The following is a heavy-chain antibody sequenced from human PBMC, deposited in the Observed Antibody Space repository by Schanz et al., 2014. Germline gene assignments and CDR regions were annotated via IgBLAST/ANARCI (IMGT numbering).Heavy chain of an antibody. CDR1: GYTFTRYY. J-gene: IGHJ3*01. D-gene: IGHD2-2*01. Sequence: QVQLVPSGAEVKKPGASVKVSCKASGYTFTRYYIHWVRQAPGQGLEWMGIINPSGGSTTYAQKLQGRVTMTSDTPKRSVYMELSSLRSEDTAVYYRARGSCSNSGCFDAFDVWGQGTMVTVSS. V-gene: IGHV1-46*01. CDR3: ARGSCSNSGCFDAFDV. CDR2: INPSGGST.